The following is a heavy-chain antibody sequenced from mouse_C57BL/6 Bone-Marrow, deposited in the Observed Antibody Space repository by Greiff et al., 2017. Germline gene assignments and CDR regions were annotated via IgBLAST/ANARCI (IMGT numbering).Heavy chain of an antibody. Sequence: EVMLVESGGDLVKPGGSLKLSCAASGFTFSSYGMSWVRQTPDKRLEWVATISSGGSYTYYPDSVKGRFTIARDNAKNTLYLHMSSLKSEDTAMYYCAREGTGKAYWGQGTLVTVSA. V-gene: IGHV5-6*02. CDR2: ISSGGSYT. J-gene: IGHJ3*01. CDR1: GFTFSSYG. CDR3: AREGTGKAY. D-gene: IGHD4-1*01.